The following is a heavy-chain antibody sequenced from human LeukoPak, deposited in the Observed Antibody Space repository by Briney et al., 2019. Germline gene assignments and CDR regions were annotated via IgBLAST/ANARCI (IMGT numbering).Heavy chain of an antibody. CDR2: INHSGST. V-gene: IGHV4-34*01. CDR1: GFTFSSHW. D-gene: IGHD2-2*01. J-gene: IGHJ5*02. Sequence: GSLRLSCAASGFTFSSHWMSWIRQPPGKGLEWIGEINHSGSTNYNPSLKSRVTISVDTSKNQFSLKLSSVTAADTAVYYCARGSLVVAPRWFDPWGQGTLVTVSS. CDR3: ARGSLVVAPRWFDP.